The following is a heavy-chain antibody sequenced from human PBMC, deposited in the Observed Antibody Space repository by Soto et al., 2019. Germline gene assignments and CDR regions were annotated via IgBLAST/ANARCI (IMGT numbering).Heavy chain of an antibody. V-gene: IGHV4-30-4*01. J-gene: IGHJ6*02. CDR1: GGSISRGASY. CDR3: ARDNILGILYGGMDV. CDR2: IYYSGST. Sequence: PSETLSLTCTVSGGSISRGASYWCWIRHPPGKGLEWIGYIYYSGSTYYNPSLKSRVTISVDTSKNQFSLKLSSVTAADTAVYYCARDNILGILYGGMDVWGQGTTVTVSS. D-gene: IGHD3-3*01.